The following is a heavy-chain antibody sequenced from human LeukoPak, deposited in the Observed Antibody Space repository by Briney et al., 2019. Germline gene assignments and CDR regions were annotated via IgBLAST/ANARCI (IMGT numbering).Heavy chain of an antibody. Sequence: GGSLRLSCAASGFTFSNYWMTWVRQAPGKGLEWVATIKPDGSAVYYLDSVRGRFTISRDNAKDSSSLQMNSLRVEDTAVCFCARDLDYWGQGTLVTVSS. CDR3: ARDLDY. J-gene: IGHJ4*02. V-gene: IGHV3-7*04. CDR1: GFTFSNYW. CDR2: IKPDGSAV.